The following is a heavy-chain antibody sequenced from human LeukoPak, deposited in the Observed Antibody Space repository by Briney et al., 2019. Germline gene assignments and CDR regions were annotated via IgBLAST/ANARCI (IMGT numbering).Heavy chain of an antibody. CDR3: AKDRIYYDTSGSYDF. D-gene: IGHD3-22*01. Sequence: PGRSLRLSCAASGFTFSSYEMNWVRQAPGKGLEWVSGISWNSGSIGYADSVKGRFTISRDNAKNSLSLQMNSLRAEDTALYYCAKDRIYYDTSGSYDFWGQGTLVTVSS. J-gene: IGHJ4*02. CDR2: ISWNSGSI. V-gene: IGHV3-9*01. CDR1: GFTFSSYE.